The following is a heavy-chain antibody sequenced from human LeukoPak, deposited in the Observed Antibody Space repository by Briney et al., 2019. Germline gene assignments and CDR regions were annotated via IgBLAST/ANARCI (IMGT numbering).Heavy chain of an antibody. CDR2: ISFYYDNK. J-gene: IGHJ4*02. Sequence: VKETCKSSVYTFISYRITGLRPPPSRKVAGMGLISFYYDNKNYAQKFQGRVTMPTDTSTSTAYMEVRRLRSDDTAVYYCARVNSAQWLVGFNFVYWGQGTLVTVSS. D-gene: IGHD6-19*01. V-gene: IGHV1-18*01. CDR1: VYTFISYR. CDR3: ARVNSAQWLVGFNFVY.